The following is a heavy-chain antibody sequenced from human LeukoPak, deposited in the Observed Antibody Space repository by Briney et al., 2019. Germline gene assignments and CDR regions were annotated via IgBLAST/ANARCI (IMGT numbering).Heavy chain of an antibody. Sequence: GGSLRLTCAASGFTFSSYAMSWVRQAPGKGLGWVSAISGSGGSTYYADSVKGRFTISRDNSKNTLYLQMNSLRAEDTAVYYCAKAEMATFDYWGQGTLVTVSS. D-gene: IGHD5-24*01. CDR2: ISGSGGST. CDR3: AKAEMATFDY. CDR1: GFTFSSYA. V-gene: IGHV3-23*01. J-gene: IGHJ4*02.